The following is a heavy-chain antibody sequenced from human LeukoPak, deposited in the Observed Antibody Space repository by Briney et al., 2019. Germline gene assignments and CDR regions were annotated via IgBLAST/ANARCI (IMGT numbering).Heavy chain of an antibody. CDR3: ARDSAGNDY. CDR2: IKQDGSEK. D-gene: IGHD6-13*01. V-gene: IGHV3-7*01. Sequence: GGSLRLSCAASGFTFSSYAMSWVRQAPGKGLEWVANIKQDGSEKYYVDSVKGRFTISRDNAKNSLYLQMNSLRAEDTAMYYCARDSAGNDYWGQGALVTVSS. J-gene: IGHJ4*02. CDR1: GFTFSSYA.